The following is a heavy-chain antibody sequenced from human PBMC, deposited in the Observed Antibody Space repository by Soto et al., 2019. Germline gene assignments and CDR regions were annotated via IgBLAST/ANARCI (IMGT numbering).Heavy chain of an antibody. V-gene: IGHV1-69*06. J-gene: IGHJ3*02. CDR2: IIPIFGTA. CDR1: GGTFSSYA. Sequence: SVKVSCKASGGTFSSYAISWVRQAPGQGLEWMGGIIPIFGTANYAQKFQGRVTITADKSTSTAYMELSSLRSEDTAVYYCARDPRGYDSSGYYYPGAFDIWGQGTMVTVSS. D-gene: IGHD3-22*01. CDR3: ARDPRGYDSSGYYYPGAFDI.